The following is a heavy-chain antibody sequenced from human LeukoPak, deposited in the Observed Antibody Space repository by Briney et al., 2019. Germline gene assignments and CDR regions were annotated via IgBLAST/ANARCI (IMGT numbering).Heavy chain of an antibody. D-gene: IGHD1-14*01. CDR2: IWYDGSNK. Sequence: PGGSLRLSCAASGFIFSTYDMHWARQAPGKGLEWVAVIWYDGSNKYYADSVKGRFIISRDNSKNTLYLQMNSLRAEDTAVYYCTTNDAFEIWGRGTMVTVSS. V-gene: IGHV3-33*08. J-gene: IGHJ3*02. CDR1: GFIFSTYD. CDR3: TTNDAFEI.